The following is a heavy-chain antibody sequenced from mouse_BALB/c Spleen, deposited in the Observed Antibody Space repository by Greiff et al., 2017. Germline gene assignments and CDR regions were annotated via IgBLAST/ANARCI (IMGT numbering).Heavy chain of an antibody. Sequence: QVQLQQPGAELVKPGASVKLSCKASGYTFTSYWMHWVKRRPGQGLEWIGEINPSNGRTNYNEKFKSKATLTVDKSSSTAYMQLSSLTSEDSAAYYCARDYDHGNGDYWGQGTSVTVSS. D-gene: IGHD2-4*01. J-gene: IGHJ4*01. CDR1: GYTFTSYW. CDR2: INPSNGRT. CDR3: ARDYDHGNGDY. V-gene: IGHV1S81*02.